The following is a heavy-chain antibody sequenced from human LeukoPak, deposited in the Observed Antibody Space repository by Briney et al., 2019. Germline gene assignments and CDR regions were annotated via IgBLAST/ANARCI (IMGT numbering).Heavy chain of an antibody. CDR1: GFTFRSYW. CDR2: IKQDGSEK. V-gene: IGHV3-7*03. D-gene: IGHD6-13*01. CDR3: ARAVAAAGSY. J-gene: IGHJ4*02. Sequence: GGSLRLSCAASGFTFRSYWMSWVRQAPGKGLEWVANIKQDGSEKYYVDSVKGRFTISRDNAKNSLYLQMNSLRAEDTAVYFCARAVAAAGSYWGQGTPVTVSS.